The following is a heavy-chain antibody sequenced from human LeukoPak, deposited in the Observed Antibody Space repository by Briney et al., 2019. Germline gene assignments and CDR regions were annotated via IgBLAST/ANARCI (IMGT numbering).Heavy chain of an antibody. CDR3: TRSVVVPAATYYYYYYMDV. V-gene: IGHV3-73*01. J-gene: IGHJ6*03. Sequence: PGGSLRLSCAPSGFTFSGSAMHWVRQASGKGLEWVGRIRSKANSYATAYAASVKGRFTISRDDSKNTAYLQMNSLKTEDTAVCYCTRSVVVPAATYYYYYYMDVWGKGTTVTVSS. CDR2: IRSKANSYAT. D-gene: IGHD2-2*01. CDR1: GFTFSGSA.